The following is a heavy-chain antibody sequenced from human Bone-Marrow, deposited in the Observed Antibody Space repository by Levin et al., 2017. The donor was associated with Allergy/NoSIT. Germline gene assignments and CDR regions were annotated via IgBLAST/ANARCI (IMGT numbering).Heavy chain of an antibody. J-gene: IGHJ4*02. CDR2: IIPILGIP. V-gene: IGHV1-69*04. Sequence: SVKVSCKSSGDTFSTYTITWVRQAPGQGFERMGRIIPILGIPDYAQQFQGRVTITADKSTSPAYMELTSLTSDDTAVYYCARDLNAYSSGSNLSHWGQGTRVTVSS. D-gene: IGHD3-10*01. CDR3: ARDLNAYSSGSNLSH. CDR1: GDTFSTYT.